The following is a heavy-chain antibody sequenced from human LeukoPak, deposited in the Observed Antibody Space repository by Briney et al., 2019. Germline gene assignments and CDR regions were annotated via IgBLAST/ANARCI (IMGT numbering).Heavy chain of an antibody. CDR3: ARDLYGTNSRAGAFDI. Sequence: GRSLRLSCAASGFTFRNYGIHWVRQAPGKGLEWLAVMWYDGSNKYSADSVKGRFTTSRDNSRNTLYLQMNSLTAEDTALYYCARDLYGTNSRAGAFDIWGQGTMVTVSS. CDR1: GFTFRNYG. J-gene: IGHJ3*02. V-gene: IGHV3-33*01. CDR2: MWYDGSNK. D-gene: IGHD2-8*01.